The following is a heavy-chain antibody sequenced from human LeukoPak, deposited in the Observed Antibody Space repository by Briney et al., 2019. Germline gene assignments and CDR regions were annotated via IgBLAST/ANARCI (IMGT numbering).Heavy chain of an antibody. CDR3: AKPRDIDSWAFDV. Sequence: GGSLRLSCAASGFTFNNHDMHWVRQAPGKGLEWVAGTSYDGRNKYYADSVKGRFTISRDSSKNTLNLQMNSLRTEDTAVYYCAKPRDIDSWAFDVWGQGTMVTVS. D-gene: IGHD2-15*01. V-gene: IGHV3-30*18. CDR1: GFTFNNHD. J-gene: IGHJ3*01. CDR2: TSYDGRNK.